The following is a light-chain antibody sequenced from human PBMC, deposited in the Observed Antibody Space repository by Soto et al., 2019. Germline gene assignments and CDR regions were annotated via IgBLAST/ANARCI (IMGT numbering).Light chain of an antibody. CDR1: NSDVGSFNS. CDR3: ISYTIGSTRYI. Sequence: QSALTQPPSVSGSPGQSITISCTAANSDVGSFNSVSWYQQHPGKAPKLILYDVTHRPSGVPHRFSGSKSANAASLTISGLQGDDDAEYYCISYTIGSTRYIFGTGTKLTVL. J-gene: IGLJ1*01. V-gene: IGLV2-14*03. CDR2: DVT.